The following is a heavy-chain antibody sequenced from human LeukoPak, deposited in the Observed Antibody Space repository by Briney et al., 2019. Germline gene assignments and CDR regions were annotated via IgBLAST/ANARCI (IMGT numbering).Heavy chain of an antibody. CDR3: ARTRYYDILTGNILGSPPDY. D-gene: IGHD3-9*01. CDR1: GFTFSSYA. V-gene: IGHV3-23*01. J-gene: IGHJ4*02. Sequence: TGGSLRLSCAASGFTFSSYAMSWVRQAPGKGLEWVSAISGSGGSTYYADSVKGRFTISRDNAKNSLYLQMNSLRAEDTAVYYCARTRYYDILTGNILGSPPDYWGQGTLVTVSS. CDR2: ISGSGGST.